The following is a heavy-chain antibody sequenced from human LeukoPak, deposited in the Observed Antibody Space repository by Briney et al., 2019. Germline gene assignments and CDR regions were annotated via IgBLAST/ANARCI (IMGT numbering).Heavy chain of an antibody. CDR1: KFSFSGYA. V-gene: IGHV3-23*01. J-gene: IGHJ6*02. D-gene: IGHD5-18*01. CDR2: INGADDWT. Sequence: GGFLRLSCAGSKFSFSGYAMSWVRQAPGKGLEWVAHINGADDWTSYADSVKGRFTISRDNSKSTLYLQMNSLRAEDTAKYFCARKHVQTAKVFLDVWGQGTTVSVSS. CDR3: ARKHVQTAKVFLDV.